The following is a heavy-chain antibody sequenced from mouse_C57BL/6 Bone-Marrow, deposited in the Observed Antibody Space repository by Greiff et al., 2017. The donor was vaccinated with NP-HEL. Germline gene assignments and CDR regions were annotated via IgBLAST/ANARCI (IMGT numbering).Heavy chain of an antibody. J-gene: IGHJ3*01. V-gene: IGHV1-81*01. CDR1: GYNFTSYG. CDR2: IYPRSGNT. CDR3: ARSLGEGGFGY. D-gene: IGHD4-1*01. Sequence: VKLQQSGAELARPGASVKLSCKASGYNFTSYGISWVKQRTGQGLEWIGEIYPRSGNTYYNEKFKGKATLTADKSSSTAYMELRSLSSEDSAVYFCARSLGEGGFGYWGQGTLVPVSA.